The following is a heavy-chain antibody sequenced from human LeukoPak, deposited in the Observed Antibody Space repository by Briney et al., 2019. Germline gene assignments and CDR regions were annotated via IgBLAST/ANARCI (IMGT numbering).Heavy chain of an antibody. Sequence: GGSLRLSCAASGFTFSSYWMSWVRQAPGKGLEWVANIKQDGSEKYYVDSVKGRFTISRDKAKNSLYLQMNSLRAEDTAVYYCAREYCSGGSCYHDYWGQGTLVTVSS. V-gene: IGHV3-7*01. CDR2: IKQDGSEK. J-gene: IGHJ4*02. CDR1: GFTFSSYW. D-gene: IGHD2-15*01. CDR3: AREYCSGGSCYHDY.